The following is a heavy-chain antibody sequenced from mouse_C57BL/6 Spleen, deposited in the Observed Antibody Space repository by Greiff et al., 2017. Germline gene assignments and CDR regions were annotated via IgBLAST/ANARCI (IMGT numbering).Heavy chain of an antibody. D-gene: IGHD3-3*01. Sequence: QVQLQQSGTELVKPGASVKLSCKASGYTFTSYWMHWVKQRPGQGLEWIGNINPSNGGTNYNEKFKSKATLTVDKSSSTAYMQLSSLPSEDSAVYYCARGGTGGAMDYWGQGTSVTVSS. CDR2: INPSNGGT. J-gene: IGHJ4*01. V-gene: IGHV1-53*01. CDR1: GYTFTSYW. CDR3: ARGGTGGAMDY.